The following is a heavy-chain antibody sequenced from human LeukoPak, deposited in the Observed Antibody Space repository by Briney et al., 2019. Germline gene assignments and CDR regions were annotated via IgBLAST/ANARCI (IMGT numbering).Heavy chain of an antibody. CDR3: ARPTDGYSSSWDLGY. Sequence: GASVEVSCKASGGTFSSYAISWVRQAPGQGLEWMGGIIPIFGTANYAQKFQGRVTITADESTSTAYMELSSLRSEDTAVYYCARPTDGYSSSWDLGYWGQGTLVTVSS. V-gene: IGHV1-69*13. D-gene: IGHD6-13*01. CDR2: IIPIFGTA. J-gene: IGHJ4*02. CDR1: GGTFSSYA.